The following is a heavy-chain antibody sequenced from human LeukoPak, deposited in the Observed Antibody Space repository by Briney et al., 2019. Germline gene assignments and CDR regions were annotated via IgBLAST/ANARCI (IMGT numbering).Heavy chain of an antibody. CDR3: ARDWGYCSSTSCHVFDY. Sequence: PGVSLRLSCTTSGFTVSSNYMICVRQAPGKGLEWVSVIYIGGSTYYADSVKGRFTISRDISKNTLYLQMNSLRAEDTAVYYCARDWGYCSSTSCHVFDYWGQGTLVTVSS. J-gene: IGHJ4*02. CDR2: IYIGGST. V-gene: IGHV3-53*01. D-gene: IGHD2-2*01. CDR1: GFTVSSNY.